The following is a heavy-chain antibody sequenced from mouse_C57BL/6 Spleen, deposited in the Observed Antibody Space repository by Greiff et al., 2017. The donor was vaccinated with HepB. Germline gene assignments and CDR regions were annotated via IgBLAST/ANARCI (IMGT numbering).Heavy chain of an antibody. V-gene: IGHV1-22*01. Sequence: VQLKESGPELVKPGASVKMSCKASGYTFTDYNMHWVKQSHGKSLEWIGYINPNNGGTSYNQKFKGKATLTVNKSSSTAYMELRSLTSEDSAVYYCARDYDGYYERFAYWGQGTLVTVSA. J-gene: IGHJ3*01. CDR3: ARDYDGYYERFAY. CDR1: GYTFTDYN. D-gene: IGHD2-3*01. CDR2: INPNNGGT.